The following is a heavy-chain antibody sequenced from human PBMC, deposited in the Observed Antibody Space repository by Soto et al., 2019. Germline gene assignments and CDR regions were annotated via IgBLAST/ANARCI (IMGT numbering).Heavy chain of an antibody. D-gene: IGHD3-10*01. Sequence: SVPLCHPWTFDCGSFHGYGWSFIIHPPGNGLEWIAEIKHSGSVNFNPTFKSRVSISLDTSKNQMSLQLSSVSAADTAVYYCAKGPQAGYYNSGSFSASVFWGKGTLVLVSS. CDR3: AKGPQAGYYNSGSFSASVF. CDR2: IKHSGSV. V-gene: IGHV4-34*01. J-gene: IGHJ1*01. CDR1: CGSFHGYG.